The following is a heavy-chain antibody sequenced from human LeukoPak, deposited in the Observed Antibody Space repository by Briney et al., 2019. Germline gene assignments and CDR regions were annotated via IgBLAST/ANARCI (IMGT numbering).Heavy chain of an antibody. CDR3: ARQVPAAPPYYYYMDV. J-gene: IGHJ6*03. D-gene: IGHD2-2*01. CDR2: IYYSGST. V-gene: IGHV4-59*08. CDR1: GGSISSYY. Sequence: SETLSLTCTISGGSISSYYWSWIRQPPGKGLEWIGYIYYSGSTNYNPSLKSRVTISVDTSKNQFSLKLSSVTAADTAVYYCARQVPAAPPYYYYMDVWGKGTTVTVSS.